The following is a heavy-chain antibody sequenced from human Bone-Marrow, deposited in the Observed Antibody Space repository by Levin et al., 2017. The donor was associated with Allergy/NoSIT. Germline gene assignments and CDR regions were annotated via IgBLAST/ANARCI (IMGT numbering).Heavy chain of an antibody. CDR2: IFHSGNT. J-gene: IGHJ5*02. CDR1: GDSIGSGSFS. D-gene: IGHD5-18*01. V-gene: IGHV4-30-2*01. CDR3: ARGHIYGDLRLNWFAP. Sequence: SETLSLTCAVSGDSIGSGSFSWSWIRQPPGKGLEWLGYIFHSGNTFYDPSLKSRLTISLDRPGNQFSLMLTSVTAADTAVYYCARGHIYGDLRLNWFAPWGRGILDTVSS.